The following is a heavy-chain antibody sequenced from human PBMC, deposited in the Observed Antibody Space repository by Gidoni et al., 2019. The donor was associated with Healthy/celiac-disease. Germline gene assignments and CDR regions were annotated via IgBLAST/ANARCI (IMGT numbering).Heavy chain of an antibody. CDR2: IYYSGST. D-gene: IGHD3-16*01. CDR3: ARPRLESTTAFDI. V-gene: IGHV4-31*03. J-gene: IGHJ3*02. CDR1: GGSISSGGYY. Sequence: QVQLQESGPGLLQPSQTLSLTCTVSGGSISSGGYYWSWIRQHPGKGLEWIGYIYYSGSTYYNPSLKSRVTISVDTSKNQFSLKLSSVTAADTAVYYCARPRLESTTAFDIWGQGTMVTVSS.